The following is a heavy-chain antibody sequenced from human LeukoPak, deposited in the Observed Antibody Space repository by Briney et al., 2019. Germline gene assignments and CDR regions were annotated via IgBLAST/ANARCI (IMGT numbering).Heavy chain of an antibody. Sequence: GGSLRLSCAASGFTLSSYWMSWVRQAPGKGLEWVGRIKSKTDGGTTDYAAPVKGRFTISRDDSKNTLYLQMNSLKTEDTAVYYCTTAYSSSWDEGYWGQGTLVTVSS. D-gene: IGHD6-13*01. V-gene: IGHV3-15*01. CDR3: TTAYSSSWDEGY. CDR1: GFTLSSYW. J-gene: IGHJ4*02. CDR2: IKSKTDGGTT.